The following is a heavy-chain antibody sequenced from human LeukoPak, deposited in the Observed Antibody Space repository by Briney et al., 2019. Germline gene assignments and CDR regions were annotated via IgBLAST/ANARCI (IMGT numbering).Heavy chain of an antibody. V-gene: IGHV3-23*01. J-gene: IGHJ4*02. D-gene: IGHD1-26*01. CDR1: GFSFSSYV. Sequence: GGSLRLSCAASGFSFSSYVMSWVRQAPGKGLEWVSAVSGSGGSTYSADSVKGRLTISRDNSKNMAYLQTSSLRAEDTAVYYCARAGSWSSRPYFDYWGQGILVSVSS. CDR3: ARAGSWSSRPYFDY. CDR2: VSGSGGST.